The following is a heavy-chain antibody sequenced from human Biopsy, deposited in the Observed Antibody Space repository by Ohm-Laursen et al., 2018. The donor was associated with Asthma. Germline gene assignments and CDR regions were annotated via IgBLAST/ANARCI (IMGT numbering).Heavy chain of an antibody. Sequence: SLRLSCTASGFTFDDYAMHRVRQAPGKGLEWVSGISWTSGSIGYADSVKGRFTISRDNAKNSLYLQMNSLRAEDTALYYCAKGEWELLEANFDYWGQGTLVTVSS. J-gene: IGHJ4*02. D-gene: IGHD1-26*01. CDR1: GFTFDDYA. V-gene: IGHV3-9*01. CDR2: ISWTSGSI. CDR3: AKGEWELLEANFDY.